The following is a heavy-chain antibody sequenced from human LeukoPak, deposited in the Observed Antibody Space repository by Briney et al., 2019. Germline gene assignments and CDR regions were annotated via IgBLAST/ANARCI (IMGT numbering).Heavy chain of an antibody. CDR3: ARPRVVPATTSHAAFDI. J-gene: IGHJ3*02. Sequence: GESLKISGEGSGYTFTSYWIAWVRQMPGKGLEWMGTIYPGDSDTRYLPSFQSQVTVSADKSISTAYLQWSSLTASDTAMYFCARPRVVPATTSHAAFDIWGQGTLVSVSS. CDR1: GYTFTSYW. D-gene: IGHD2-15*01. V-gene: IGHV5-51*01. CDR2: IYPGDSDT.